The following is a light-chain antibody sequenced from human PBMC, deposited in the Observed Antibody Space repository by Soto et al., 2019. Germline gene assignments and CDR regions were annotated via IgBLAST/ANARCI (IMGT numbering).Light chain of an antibody. V-gene: IGKV3-15*01. CDR1: QSVNSY. J-gene: IGKJ1*01. Sequence: EIVLTQSPATLSVSPGDRATLSCRASQSVNSYLAWYQQKPGQAPRLLIYDASTRATGIPARFSGSGSGTEFTRTISSLQSEDFAIYYCQQRNTWPPWTFGQGTKVEI. CDR2: DAS. CDR3: QQRNTWPPWT.